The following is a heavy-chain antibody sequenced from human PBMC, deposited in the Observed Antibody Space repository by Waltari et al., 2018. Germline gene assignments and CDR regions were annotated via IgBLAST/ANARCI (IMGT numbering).Heavy chain of an antibody. J-gene: IGHJ5*02. V-gene: IGHV4-31*03. CDR1: GGSISSGGYY. CDR2: IYHSGST. CDR3: ARGEYDFWSGYLNWFDP. Sequence: QVQLQESGPGLVKPSQTLSLTCTVSGGSISSGGYYWSWIRQHPGKGLEWIGYIYHSGSTDYNPSLKSRVTISVDRSKNQFSLKLSAVTAADTAVYYCARGEYDFWSGYLNWFDPWGQGTLVTVSS. D-gene: IGHD3-3*01.